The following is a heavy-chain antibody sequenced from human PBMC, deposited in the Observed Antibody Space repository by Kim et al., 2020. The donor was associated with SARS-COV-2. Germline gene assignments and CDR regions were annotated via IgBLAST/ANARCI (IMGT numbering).Heavy chain of an antibody. V-gene: IGHV3-74*01. D-gene: IGHD6-13*01. CDR1: GFTLTNYW. CDR2: SNSDGSVT. CDR3: ARGSFQQGFDP. J-gene: IGHJ5*02. Sequence: GGSLRLSCEASGFTLTNYWMNWVRQGPEKGLVWVSRSNSDGSVTHYADSVKGRFTIPRDNAKNTLFLQLNSLGVEDTAIYYCARGSFQQGFDPWGQGTLVTVSS.